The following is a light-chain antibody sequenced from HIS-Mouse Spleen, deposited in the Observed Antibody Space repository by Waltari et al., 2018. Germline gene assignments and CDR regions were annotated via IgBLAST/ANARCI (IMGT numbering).Light chain of an antibody. J-gene: IGLJ3*02. CDR2: EVS. CDR1: SSDVGGYNY. V-gene: IGLV2-14*01. Sequence: QSALTQPASVSGSPGQSITISCTGTSSDVGGYNYVSWYQQHPGKAPKLMIYEVSNRPSGVSNRFSGSSSGTTVTLTISGVQAEDEADYYCQSADSSGTYGVFGGGTKLTVL. CDR3: QSADSSGTYGV.